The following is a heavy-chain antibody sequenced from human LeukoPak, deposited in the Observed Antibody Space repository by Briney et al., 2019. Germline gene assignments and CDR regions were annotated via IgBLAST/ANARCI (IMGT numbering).Heavy chain of an antibody. Sequence: SETLSLTCTVSGGSISSYYWSWIRQPPGKGLECIGYIYYNGSTDYNPSLKSRVTISADTSKNRFSLKLNSVTVADTAVYYCARLAPIAAAAIDYWGQGTLVTVSS. CDR3: ARLAPIAAAAIDY. V-gene: IGHV4-59*01. D-gene: IGHD6-13*01. J-gene: IGHJ4*02. CDR1: GGSISSYY. CDR2: IYYNGST.